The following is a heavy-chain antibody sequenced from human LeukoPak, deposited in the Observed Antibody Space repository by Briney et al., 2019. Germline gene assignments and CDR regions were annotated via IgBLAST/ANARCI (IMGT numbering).Heavy chain of an antibody. V-gene: IGHV4-34*01. CDR2: INHSGST. CDR3: ARFKYIVVVPAGFDY. CDR1: GGSFSGYY. Sequence: SETLSLTGAVYGGSFSGYYWSWIRQPPGKGLEWIGEINHSGSTNYNPSLKSRVTISVDTSKNQFSLKLSSVTAADTAVYYCARFKYIVVVPAGFDYWGQGTLVTVSS. J-gene: IGHJ4*02. D-gene: IGHD2-2*01.